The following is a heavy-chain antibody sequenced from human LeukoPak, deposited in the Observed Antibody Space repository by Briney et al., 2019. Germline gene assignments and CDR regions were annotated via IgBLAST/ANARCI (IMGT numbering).Heavy chain of an antibody. V-gene: IGHV3-30-3*01. CDR2: ISYDGSNK. D-gene: IGHD2-2*01. CDR1: GFTFSSYA. Sequence: GGSLRLSCAASGFTFSSYAMHWVRQAPGKGLEWVAVISYDGSNKYYADSVKGRFTISRDNSKNTLYLQMNSLRAEDTAVYYCAKDLVPIVVEPAAPGDAFGIWGQGTMVTVSS. J-gene: IGHJ3*02. CDR3: AKDLVPIVVEPAAPGDAFGI.